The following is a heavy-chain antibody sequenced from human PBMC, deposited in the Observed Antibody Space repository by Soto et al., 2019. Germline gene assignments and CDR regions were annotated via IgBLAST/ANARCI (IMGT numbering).Heavy chain of an antibody. CDR1: GFTFSDYV. Sequence: QVQLVESGGGVVQPGRSLRLSCAASGFTFSDYVMHWVRQVPGKGLEWVAVISHDERIKYYADSVKGRFTISRDNSNNMLYLQMDSLETEDAALYYCARRLEGESSELLDFWGQGNLVTVSS. CDR2: ISHDERIK. D-gene: IGHD1-7*01. V-gene: IGHV3-30*03. CDR3: ARRLEGESSELLDF. J-gene: IGHJ4*02.